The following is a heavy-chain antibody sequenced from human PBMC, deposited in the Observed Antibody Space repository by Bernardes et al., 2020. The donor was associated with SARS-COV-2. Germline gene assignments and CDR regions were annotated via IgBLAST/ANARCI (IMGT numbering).Heavy chain of an antibody. V-gene: IGHV3-30*03. CDR1: GFTFSSYG. J-gene: IGHJ4*02. CDR3: ARDQRGWFIDY. CDR2: ISYDGSNK. D-gene: IGHD6-19*01. Sequence: SLRLSCSASGFTFSSYGMHWVRQAPGKGLEWVAVISYDGSNKYYADSVKGRFTISRDNSKNTLYLQMNSLRAEDTAVYYCARDQRGWFIDYWGQGTLVTVSS.